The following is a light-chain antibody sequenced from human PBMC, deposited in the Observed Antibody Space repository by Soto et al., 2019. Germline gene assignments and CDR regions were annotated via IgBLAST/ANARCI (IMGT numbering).Light chain of an antibody. V-gene: IGKV3-15*01. Sequence: EIVMTQSPATLSVSPGERATLSCRASQSVSSNLAWYQQKPGQAPRLLIYGASTRATGIPARFSGSGSETEFLLTLTSLLSEDFAVYYCQQYNNWPPWTFGHGTKVEIK. CDR3: QQYNNWPPWT. CDR2: GAS. CDR1: QSVSSN. J-gene: IGKJ1*01.